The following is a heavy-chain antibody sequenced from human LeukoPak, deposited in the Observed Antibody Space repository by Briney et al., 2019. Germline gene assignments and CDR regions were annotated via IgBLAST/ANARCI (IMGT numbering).Heavy chain of an antibody. CDR3: ARAPHSSGNFDY. J-gene: IGHJ4*02. CDR1: GGSISSYY. V-gene: IGHV4-59*08. CDR2: IYYSGST. D-gene: IGHD6-19*01. Sequence: SETLSLTCTVSGGSISSYYWSWIRQPPGKGLEWIGYIYYSGSTNYNPSLKSRVTISVDTSKNQFSLKLSSVTAADTAVYYCARAPHSSGNFDYWGQGTLVTVSS.